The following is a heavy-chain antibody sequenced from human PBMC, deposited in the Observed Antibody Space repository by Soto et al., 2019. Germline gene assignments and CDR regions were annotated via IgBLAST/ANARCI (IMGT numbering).Heavy chain of an antibody. V-gene: IGHV3-7*01. CDR1: GFTFSSYW. J-gene: IGHJ4*02. Sequence: GGYLRLSCAASGFTFSSYWMSWVRQAPGKGLEWVANIKQDGSEKYYVDSVKGRFTISRDNAKNSLYLQMNSLRAEDTAVYYWARDSPPMMYSSSFNWGQGTLVTVAS. D-gene: IGHD6-13*01. CDR3: ARDSPPMMYSSSFN. CDR2: IKQDGSEK.